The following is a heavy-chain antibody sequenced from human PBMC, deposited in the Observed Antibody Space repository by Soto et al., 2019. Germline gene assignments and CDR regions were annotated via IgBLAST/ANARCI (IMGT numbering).Heavy chain of an antibody. J-gene: IGHJ3*02. D-gene: IGHD3-9*01. V-gene: IGHV5-10-1*01. Sequence: GASLKISCKGSGYSFTSYWISWVRQMPGKGLEWMGRIDPSDSYTNYSPSFQGHVTISADKSISTAYLQWSSLKASDTAMYYCARVLTGRDAFDIWGQGTMVTVSS. CDR3: ARVLTGRDAFDI. CDR2: IDPSDSYT. CDR1: GYSFTSYW.